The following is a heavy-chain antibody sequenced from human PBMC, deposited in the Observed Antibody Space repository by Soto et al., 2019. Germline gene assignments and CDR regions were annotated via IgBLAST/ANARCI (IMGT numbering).Heavy chain of an antibody. J-gene: IGHJ4*02. CDR2: ISGSGGRS. CDR1: GFTFSNYA. CDR3: AKAYFVWSSEQPYYFDY. D-gene: IGHD3-16*01. Sequence: EVQLLDSGGGLVQPGGSLRLSCAASGFTFSNYAMTWVRQGPGKGLEWVSGISGSGGRSYYADSVKGRFTISRDNSKSTLYLQMISLRAEVTAVYYCAKAYFVWSSEQPYYFDYWGQGTLVTVSS. V-gene: IGHV3-23*01.